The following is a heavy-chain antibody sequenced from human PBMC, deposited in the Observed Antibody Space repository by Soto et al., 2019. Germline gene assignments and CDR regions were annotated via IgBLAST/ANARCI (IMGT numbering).Heavy chain of an antibody. J-gene: IGHJ4*02. D-gene: IGHD3-16*01. CDR3: ARQWGKQWDY. CDR1: GGSISSGGYS. CDR2: IYHSGST. Sequence: SETLSLTCAVSGGSISSGGYSWSWIRQPPGKGLEWIGYIYHSGSTYYNPSLKSRVTISVDRSKNQFSLKLSSVTAAETAVYYCARQWGKQWDYWGQGTLVTVSS. V-gene: IGHV4-30-2*01.